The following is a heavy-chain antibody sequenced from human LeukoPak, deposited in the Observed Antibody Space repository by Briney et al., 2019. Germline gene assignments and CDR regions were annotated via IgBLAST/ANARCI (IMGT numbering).Heavy chain of an antibody. CDR3: ARHYGP. CDR2: IYDSGST. V-gene: IGHV4-39*01. D-gene: IGHD3-10*01. CDR1: GXSIRSXYYY. Sequence: TLSLXXXVSGXSIRSXYYYWGWIRQPPGKGLEWIGSIYDSGSTYYNPSLKSRVTISVDTSKNQFSLKLNSVTAADTAVYYCARHYGPWGQGTLVTVSS. J-gene: IGHJ5*02.